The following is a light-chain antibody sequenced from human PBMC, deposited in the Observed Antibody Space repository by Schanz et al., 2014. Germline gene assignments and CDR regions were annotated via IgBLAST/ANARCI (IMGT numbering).Light chain of an antibody. CDR2: DAS. J-gene: IGKJ1*01. V-gene: IGKV1-5*01. CDR3: QHYSDYPWT. Sequence: DIQMTQSPSTLSASVGDRVTITCRASQSISSWLAWYQQKPGKAPKLLIYDASSLESGVPSRFSGSGSGTEFTLTISSLQPDDFATYYCQHYSDYPWTFGQGTKVDIK. CDR1: QSISSW.